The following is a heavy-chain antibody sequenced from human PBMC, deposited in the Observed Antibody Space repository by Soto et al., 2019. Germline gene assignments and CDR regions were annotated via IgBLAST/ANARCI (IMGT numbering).Heavy chain of an antibody. D-gene: IGHD2-8*02. Sequence: EVQLVESGGGLVQPGRSLRLSCAASGFTFDNYAMYWVRQAPGKGLEWVSGISWNSGTIGYADSVKGRFTISRDNAKNSLYLQMNSPRAEDTALYYCAKSTGGTANGMDVWGQGTTVTVSS. CDR3: AKSTGGTANGMDV. CDR2: ISWNSGTI. CDR1: GFTFDNYA. V-gene: IGHV3-9*01. J-gene: IGHJ6*02.